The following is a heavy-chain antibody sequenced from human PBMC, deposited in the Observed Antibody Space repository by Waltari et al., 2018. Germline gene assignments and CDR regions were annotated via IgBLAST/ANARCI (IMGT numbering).Heavy chain of an antibody. CDR3: ATDTGALWMDV. CDR2: INPRGGST. Sequence: QVQLVQSGAEVKKPGASVKISCKTSEYTFASAYVHWVRQAPGQGLEWMGRINPRGGSTIYAQRVQGRVTMTRDTSTSTVYMELSSLKSEDTAVYYCATDTGALWMDVWGQGTTVTVSS. V-gene: IGHV1-46*01. D-gene: IGHD2-21*01. CDR1: EYTFASAY. J-gene: IGHJ6*02.